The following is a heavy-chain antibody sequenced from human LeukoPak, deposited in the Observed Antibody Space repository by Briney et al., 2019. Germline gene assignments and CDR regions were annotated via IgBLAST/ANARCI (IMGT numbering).Heavy chain of an antibody. J-gene: IGHJ6*03. V-gene: IGHV1-24*01. CDR1: GYTLTELS. D-gene: IGHD2-8*01. CDR2: FDPEDGET. Sequence: ASVKVSCKVSGYTLTELSMHWVRQAPGKGLEWMGGFDPEDGETIYAQKFQGRVTITADESTSTAYMELSSLRSEDTAVYYCARDGGYCTNGVCYTQGYYYYYMDVWGKGTTVTVSS. CDR3: ARDGGYCTNGVCYTQGYYYYYMDV.